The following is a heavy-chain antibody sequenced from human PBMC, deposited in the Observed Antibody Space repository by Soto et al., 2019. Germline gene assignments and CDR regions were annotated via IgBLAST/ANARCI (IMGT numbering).Heavy chain of an antibody. CDR2: INPNSGGT. J-gene: IGHJ4*02. CDR3: ARVNLMARKSYYFDY. CDR1: GYTFTGYY. V-gene: IGHV1-2*02. D-gene: IGHD5-12*01. Sequence: XSVKVSCKASGYTFTGYYMHWVRQAPGQGLEWMGWINPNSGGTDYAQKFQGRVTMTRDTSISTAYMELSRLRSDDTAVYYCARVNLMARKSYYFDYWGQGTLVTVSS.